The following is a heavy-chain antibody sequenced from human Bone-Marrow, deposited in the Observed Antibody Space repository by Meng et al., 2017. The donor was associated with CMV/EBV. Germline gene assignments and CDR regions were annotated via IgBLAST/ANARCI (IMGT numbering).Heavy chain of an antibody. Sequence: ASVKVSCKASGYTFTSYGFSWVRQAPGQGLECMGWISASHGNTNYAQKFQGRVTMTTDTSTSTAYMELRNLRSDDTAVYYCARDLGATGSAYWGQGTLVTVSS. CDR1: GYTFTSYG. V-gene: IGHV1-18*01. CDR2: ISASHGNT. CDR3: ARDLGATGSAY. J-gene: IGHJ4*02. D-gene: IGHD1-1*01.